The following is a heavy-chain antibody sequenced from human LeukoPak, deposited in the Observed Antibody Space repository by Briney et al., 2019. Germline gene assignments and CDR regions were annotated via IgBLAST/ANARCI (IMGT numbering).Heavy chain of an antibody. D-gene: IGHD4-23*01. CDR2: ISSSSSYI. CDR3: AREDDYGGCTRGGFDY. CDR1: GFTFSSYS. V-gene: IGHV3-21*01. Sequence: GGSLRLSCAASGFTFSSYSMNWVRQAPGKGLEWVSSISSSSSYIYYADSVKGRFTISRDNDKNSVYMQMNRVRAEDTAVYYCAREDDYGGCTRGGFDYWGQGTLVTVSS. J-gene: IGHJ4*02.